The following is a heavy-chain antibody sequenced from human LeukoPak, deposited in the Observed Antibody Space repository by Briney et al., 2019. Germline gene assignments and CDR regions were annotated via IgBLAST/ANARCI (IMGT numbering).Heavy chain of an antibody. V-gene: IGHV4-34*01. Sequence: SETLSLTCAVYGGSFSGYYWSWIRQPPGKGLEWIGEINHSGSTNYNPSLKSRVTISVDTSKNQFSLKLSSVTAADTAVYYCARKRGYSYGRQFSGFDPWGQGTLVTVSS. CDR3: ARKRGYSYGRQFSGFDP. CDR1: GGSFSGYY. D-gene: IGHD5-18*01. J-gene: IGHJ5*02. CDR2: INHSGST.